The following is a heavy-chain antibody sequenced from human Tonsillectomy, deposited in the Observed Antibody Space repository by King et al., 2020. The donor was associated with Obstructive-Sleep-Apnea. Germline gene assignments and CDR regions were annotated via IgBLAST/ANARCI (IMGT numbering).Heavy chain of an antibody. Sequence: VQLQQWGAGLLKPSETLSLTCAVFGGSFSDYYWSWIRQPPGKGLEWIGEINHSGCTNYNPSLKSRVTISVDTSKNQFSLKLTSVTAADTAMYYCARGSGAAAVNWFDPWGQGTLVTVAS. V-gene: IGHV4-34*01. D-gene: IGHD6-13*01. J-gene: IGHJ5*02. CDR3: ARGSGAAAVNWFDP. CDR2: INHSGCT. CDR1: GGSFSDYY.